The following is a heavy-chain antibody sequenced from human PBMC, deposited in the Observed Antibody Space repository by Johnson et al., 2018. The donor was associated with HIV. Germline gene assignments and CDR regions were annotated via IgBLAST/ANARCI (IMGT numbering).Heavy chain of an antibody. Sequence: MLLVESGGGLVQPGGSLRLSCAASGFTFSSYWMSWVRQAPGKGLEWVANIKQDGSEKYYVDSVKGRFTISRDNAKNSLYLQMNSLRAEDTAVYYCASRSYGYVRHAFDIWGRGTMVTVSS. D-gene: IGHD5-18*01. CDR1: GFTFSSYW. CDR2: IKQDGSEK. J-gene: IGHJ3*02. V-gene: IGHV3-7*01. CDR3: ASRSYGYVRHAFDI.